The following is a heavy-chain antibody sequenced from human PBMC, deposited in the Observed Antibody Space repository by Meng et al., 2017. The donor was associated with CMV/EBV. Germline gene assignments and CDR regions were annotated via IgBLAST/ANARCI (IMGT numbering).Heavy chain of an antibody. Sequence: GESLKISCAASGFTFSDYYMSWIRQAPGKGLKWVSYISSSGSTIYYADSVKGRFTISRDNAKNSLYLQMNSLRAEDTAVYYCAAELVADYYYYYGMDVWGQGTTVTVSS. CDR1: GFTFSDYY. D-gene: IGHD2-8*02. CDR2: ISSSGSTI. CDR3: AAELVADYYYYYGMDV. V-gene: IGHV3-11*04. J-gene: IGHJ6*02.